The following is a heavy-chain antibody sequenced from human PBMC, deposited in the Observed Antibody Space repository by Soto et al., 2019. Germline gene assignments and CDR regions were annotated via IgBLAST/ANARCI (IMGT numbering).Heavy chain of an antibody. CDR1: GFTFSSYA. Sequence: QVQLVESGGGVVQPGRSLRLSCAASGFTFSSYAMHWVRQAPGKGLEWVAVISYDGSNKYYADSVKGRFTISRDNSKNTLYLQMNSLRAEDTAVYYCARGGYSSGGWPDYWGQGTLVTVSS. D-gene: IGHD6-25*01. J-gene: IGHJ4*02. V-gene: IGHV3-30-3*01. CDR2: ISYDGSNK. CDR3: ARGGYSSGGWPDY.